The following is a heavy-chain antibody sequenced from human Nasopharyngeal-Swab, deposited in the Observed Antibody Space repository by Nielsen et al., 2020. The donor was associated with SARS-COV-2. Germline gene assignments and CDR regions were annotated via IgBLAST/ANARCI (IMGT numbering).Heavy chain of an antibody. CDR1: GGSISSYY. Sequence: SETLSLTCTVSGGSISSYYWSWIRQPAGKGLEWIGRFYSSGSTTYSYNPSLKSRVTMSVDTSKNQFSLRLTSMSAADTAVYYCARVGRNGLYYFDYWGQGTLVTVSS. D-gene: IGHD3-10*01. CDR3: ARVGRNGLYYFDY. V-gene: IGHV4-4*07. J-gene: IGHJ4*02. CDR2: FYSSGSTTY.